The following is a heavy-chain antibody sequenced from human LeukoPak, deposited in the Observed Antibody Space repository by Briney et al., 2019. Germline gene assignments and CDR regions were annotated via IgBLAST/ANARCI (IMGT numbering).Heavy chain of an antibody. J-gene: IGHJ4*02. Sequence: SETLSLTCTVSGGSISSYYWSWVRQFPGKGLEWIGYIYYSGSTNYNPSLKSRVTISVDTSKNQFSLKLSSVTAADTAVYYCARQFPLYDSSGYYPTTFDYWGQGTLVTVSS. CDR1: GGSISSYY. CDR3: ARQFPLYDSSGYYPTTFDY. CDR2: IYYSGST. V-gene: IGHV4-59*08. D-gene: IGHD3-22*01.